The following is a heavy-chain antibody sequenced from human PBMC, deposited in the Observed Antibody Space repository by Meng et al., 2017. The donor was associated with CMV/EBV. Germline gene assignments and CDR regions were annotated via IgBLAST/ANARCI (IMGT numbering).Heavy chain of an antibody. D-gene: IGHD2-2*01. CDR2: IYCSGST. J-gene: IGHJ6*02. V-gene: IGHV4-31*03. CDR1: GGSISSGGYY. CDR3: ARVRYCSSTSCFASYYYYGMDV. Sequence: SETLSLTCTVSGGSISSGGYYWSWIRQHPGKGLEWIGYIYCSGSTYYNPSLKSRVTISVDTSKNQFSLKLSSVTAADTAVYYCARVRYCSSTSCFASYYYYGMDVWGQGTTVTVSS.